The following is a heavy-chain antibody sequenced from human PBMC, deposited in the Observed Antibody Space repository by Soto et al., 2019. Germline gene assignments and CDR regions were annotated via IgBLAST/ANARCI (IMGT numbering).Heavy chain of an antibody. Sequence: QVQLQQWGAGPLRPLETLSLTCGVSGGSFSGYYWAWIRQSPGKGLEWIGEINDRGSINYNPSLKSRVSISVYKSTNHYSLNLSYVTAADTAVYYCARESHDILAGPPWVWYFDLWGRGTLVTVSS. J-gene: IGHJ2*01. CDR1: GGSFSGYY. CDR2: INDRGSI. V-gene: IGHV4-34*01. CDR3: ARESHDILAGPPWVWYFDL. D-gene: IGHD3-9*01.